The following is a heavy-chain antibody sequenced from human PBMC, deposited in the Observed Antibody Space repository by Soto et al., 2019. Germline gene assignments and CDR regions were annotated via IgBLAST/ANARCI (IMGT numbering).Heavy chain of an antibody. Sequence: ASVKVSCKASGYTFTSYGISRVRQAPGQGLEWMGWISAYNGNTNYAQKLQGRVTMTTDTSTSTAYMELRSLRSDDTAVYYCARDVDTAMVGWFDPWGQGTLVTVSS. J-gene: IGHJ5*02. CDR3: ARDVDTAMVGWFDP. D-gene: IGHD5-18*01. CDR2: ISAYNGNT. CDR1: GYTFTSYG. V-gene: IGHV1-18*01.